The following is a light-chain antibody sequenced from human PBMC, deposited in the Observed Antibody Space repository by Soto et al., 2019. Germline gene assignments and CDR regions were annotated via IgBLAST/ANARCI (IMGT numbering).Light chain of an antibody. J-gene: IGKJ1*01. Sequence: DIQMTQSPSTLSASVGDRVTITCRASQSISTWLAWYQQKPGEAPKLLIYKASSLESGVPSRFSGSGSGTEFTLTISSLQPDDFAAYYCQQYNFYPWTFGQGTKVEMK. CDR3: QQYNFYPWT. CDR1: QSISTW. CDR2: KAS. V-gene: IGKV1-5*03.